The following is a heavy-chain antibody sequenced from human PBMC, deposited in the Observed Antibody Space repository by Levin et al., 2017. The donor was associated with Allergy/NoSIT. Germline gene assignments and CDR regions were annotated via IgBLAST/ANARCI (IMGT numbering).Heavy chain of an antibody. CDR2: IYLSGST. Sequence: SETLSLTCAVSGGSISSGGYSWSWIRQPPGKGLEWIGNIYLSGSTNDNPSLKSRVTMSVDRSKNQFSLKLSYVTAADTALYYCARVAAYSYGYYFDDWGPGTLLTVSS. CDR3: ARVAAYSYGYYFDD. V-gene: IGHV4-30-2*01. J-gene: IGHJ4*02. CDR1: GGSISSGGYS. D-gene: IGHD5-18*01.